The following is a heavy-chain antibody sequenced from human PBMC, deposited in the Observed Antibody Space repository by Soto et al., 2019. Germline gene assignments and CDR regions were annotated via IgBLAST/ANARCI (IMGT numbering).Heavy chain of an antibody. Sequence: SGPTLVNPTQTLTLTCTFSGFSLSTSGMCVSWIRQPPGKALEWLARIDWDDDKYYSTSLKTRLTISKDTSKNQVVLTMTNMDPVDTATYYCARTRYCSGGSCSNVYYMDVWGKGTTVTVSS. CDR2: IDWDDDK. CDR1: GFSLSTSGMC. CDR3: ARTRYCSGGSCSNVYYMDV. D-gene: IGHD2-15*01. J-gene: IGHJ6*03. V-gene: IGHV2-70*11.